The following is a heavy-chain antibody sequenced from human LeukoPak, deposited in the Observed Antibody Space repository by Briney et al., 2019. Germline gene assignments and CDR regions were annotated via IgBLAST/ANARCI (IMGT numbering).Heavy chain of an antibody. CDR1: GFSFSDYG. J-gene: IGHJ5*02. CDR2: IRDDGINT. Sequence: PGGSLRLSCAASGFSFSDYGMHWVRQAPGKGLECVAFIRDDGINTYYADSVKGRFTISRDISKNTLYLQMNSLRAEDTAVYYCARGRDYDFWSGYHHTQNWFDPWGQGTLVTVSS. V-gene: IGHV3-30*02. CDR3: ARGRDYDFWSGYHHTQNWFDP. D-gene: IGHD3-3*01.